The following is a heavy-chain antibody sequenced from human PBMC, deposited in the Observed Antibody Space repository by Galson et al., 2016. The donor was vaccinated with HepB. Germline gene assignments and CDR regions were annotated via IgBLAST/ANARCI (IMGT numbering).Heavy chain of an antibody. D-gene: IGHD2-15*01. CDR2: IYSGGST. J-gene: IGHJ5*02. CDR3: ARNRHCSGGGCYGA. V-gene: IGHV3-66*01. Sequence: SLRLSCAASGFTVSNNYMRWVRQAPGKGLEWVSLIYSGGSTYYADSVKGRFTISRDSSKNTLYLQMNSLRAEDTAVYYCARNRHCSGGGCYGAWGQGTLVTVSS. CDR1: GFTVSNNY.